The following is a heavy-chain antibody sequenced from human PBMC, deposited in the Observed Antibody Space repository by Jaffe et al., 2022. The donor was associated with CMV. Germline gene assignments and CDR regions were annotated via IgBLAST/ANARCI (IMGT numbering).Heavy chain of an antibody. D-gene: IGHD2-2*01. J-gene: IGHJ6*02. V-gene: IGHV1-2*02. CDR2: INPNSGGT. CDR3: ARDFRCSSTSCHPARNYYYYYGMDV. Sequence: QVQLVQSGAEVKKPGASVKVSCKASGYTFTGYYMHWVRQAPGQGLEWMGWINPNSGGTNYAQKFQGRVTMTRDTSISTAYMELSRLRSDDTAVYYCARDFRCSSTSCHPARNYYYYYGMDVWGQGTTVTVSS. CDR1: GYTFTGYY.